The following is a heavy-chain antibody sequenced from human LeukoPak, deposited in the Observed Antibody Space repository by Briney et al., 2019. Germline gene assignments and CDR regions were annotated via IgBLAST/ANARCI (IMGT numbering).Heavy chain of an antibody. J-gene: IGHJ4*02. CDR2: FDPEDGES. CDR1: GVSLSATS. D-gene: IGHD1-26*01. CDR3: AAADKWEPLDY. V-gene: IGHV1-24*01. Sequence: ASVKVSRMVSGVSLSATSIHWVRQAPGQGLEWMGGFDPEDGESIFAQSFQGRFSMTEDTSTDTAYMELRSLRLEDTAVYYCAAADKWEPLDYWGQGALVTVSS.